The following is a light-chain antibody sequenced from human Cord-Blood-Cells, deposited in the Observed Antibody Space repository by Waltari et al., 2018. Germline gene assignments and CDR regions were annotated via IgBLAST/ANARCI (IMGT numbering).Light chain of an antibody. CDR3: QQYGSSPRT. Sequence: EIVLTQSPATLSLSPGERATLPCRARQSVSGRYLAWYQQKPGQAPRLLIYGASSRATGIPDRFSGSGSGTDFTLTISRLEPEDFAVYYCQQYGSSPRTFGQGTKVEIK. CDR2: GAS. V-gene: IGKV3-20*01. CDR1: QSVSGRY. J-gene: IGKJ1*01.